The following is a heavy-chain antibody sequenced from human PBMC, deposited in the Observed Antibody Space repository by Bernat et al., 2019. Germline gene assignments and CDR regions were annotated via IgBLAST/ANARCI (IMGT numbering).Heavy chain of an antibody. Sequence: QVQLQESGPGLVKPSGTLSLTCAVSGGSISSSNWWSWVRQPPGKGLEWIGEIYHNGRTNYNPSLKSRVTISVDTSKNQFSLKLSSVTAADTAVYYCARVGLRYSSSWYKFDPWGQGTLVTVSS. D-gene: IGHD6-13*01. J-gene: IGHJ5*02. CDR1: GGSISSSNW. CDR3: ARVGLRYSSSWYKFDP. V-gene: IGHV4-4*02. CDR2: IYHNGRT.